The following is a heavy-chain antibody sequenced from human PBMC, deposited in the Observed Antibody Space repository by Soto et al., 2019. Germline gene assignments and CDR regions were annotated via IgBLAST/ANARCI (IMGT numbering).Heavy chain of an antibody. CDR1: GFTFSSYE. CDR3: ARVYYDFWSGQPIIDY. V-gene: IGHV3-48*03. CDR2: ISSSGSTI. J-gene: IGHJ4*02. Sequence: PXGSLRLSCSASGFTFSSYEMNWVRQAPGKGLEWVSYISSSGSTIYYADSVKGRFTISRDNAKNSLYLQMNSLRAEDTAVYYCARVYYDFWSGQPIIDYWGQGTLVTVSS. D-gene: IGHD3-3*01.